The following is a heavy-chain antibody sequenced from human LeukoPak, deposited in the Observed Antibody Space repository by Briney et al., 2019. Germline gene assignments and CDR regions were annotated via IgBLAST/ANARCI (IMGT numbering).Heavy chain of an antibody. CDR1: GGSIGGNTYF. CDR2: IYYSGNT. D-gene: IGHD3-10*01. V-gene: IGHV4-39*01. Sequence: SETLSLTCSVSGGSIGGNTYFWGWIRQPPGKGLEWIGSIYYSGNTYYNPSLKSRVAISVDTSKNQFSLKLNSVTAADTAVYYCARYGSGSYVPFDYWGQGTLVTVSS. CDR3: ARYGSGSYVPFDY. J-gene: IGHJ4*02.